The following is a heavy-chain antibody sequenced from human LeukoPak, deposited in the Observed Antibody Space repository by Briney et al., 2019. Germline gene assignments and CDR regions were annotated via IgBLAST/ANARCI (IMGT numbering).Heavy chain of an antibody. V-gene: IGHV3-23*01. CDR2: ITGRSDKT. CDR3: AKGGWLDD. D-gene: IGHD1-26*01. Sequence: GGSLRLSCAASGLNFNKYDMTWARQAPGKGLEWVSTITGRSDKTYYTDSVKGRFVICGNNSKDSLYLQIDRLTAEEAVLFYSAKGGWLDDLGQGAVVPVSA. J-gene: IGHJ4*02. CDR1: GLNFNKYD.